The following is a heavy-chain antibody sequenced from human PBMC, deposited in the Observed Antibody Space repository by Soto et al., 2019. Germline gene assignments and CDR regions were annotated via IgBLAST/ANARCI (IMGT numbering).Heavy chain of an antibody. CDR2: ISSSSSTI. Sequence: EVQLVESGGGLVQPGGSLRLSCAASGFTFSSYSMNWVRQAPGKGLERVSYISSSSSTIYYADSVKGRFTISRDNAKNSLYLQMNSLRDDDTAVYYCARDRTALDYYDSYKDAFDIWGQGTMVTVSS. CDR1: GFTFSSYS. D-gene: IGHD3-22*01. CDR3: ARDRTALDYYDSYKDAFDI. V-gene: IGHV3-48*02. J-gene: IGHJ3*02.